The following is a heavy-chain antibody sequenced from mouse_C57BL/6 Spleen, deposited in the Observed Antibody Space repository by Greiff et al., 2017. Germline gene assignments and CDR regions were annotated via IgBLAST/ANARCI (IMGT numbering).Heavy chain of an antibody. CDR2: IYPRSGNT. Sequence: LQQSGAELARPGASVKLSCKASGYTFTSYGISWVKQRTGQGLEWIGEIYPRSGNTYYNEKFKGKATLTADKSSSTAYMELRSLTSEDSAVYFCARPLHYYGSTAYAMDYWGQGTSVTVSS. V-gene: IGHV1-81*01. J-gene: IGHJ4*01. CDR1: GYTFTSYG. CDR3: ARPLHYYGSTAYAMDY. D-gene: IGHD1-1*01.